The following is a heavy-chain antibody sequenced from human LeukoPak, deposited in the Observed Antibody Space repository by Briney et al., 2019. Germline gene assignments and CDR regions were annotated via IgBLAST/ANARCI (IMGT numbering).Heavy chain of an antibody. Sequence: GGSLRLSCAASGFTFSSYGMHWVRQAPGKGLEWVAVISYDGSNKYYADSVKGRFTISRDNSKNTLYLQMNSLRAEDTAVYYCAKGSLLWFGESENWFDPWGQGTLVTVSS. V-gene: IGHV3-30*18. CDR1: GFTFSSYG. J-gene: IGHJ5*02. CDR2: ISYDGSNK. D-gene: IGHD3-10*01. CDR3: AKGSLLWFGESENWFDP.